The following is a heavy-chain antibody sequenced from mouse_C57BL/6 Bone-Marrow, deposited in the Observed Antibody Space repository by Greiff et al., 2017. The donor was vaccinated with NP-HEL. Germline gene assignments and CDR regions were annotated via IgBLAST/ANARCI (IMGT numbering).Heavy chain of an antibody. CDR2: IYPGNSDT. V-gene: IGHV1-5*01. D-gene: IGHD1-1*01. Sequence: EVMLVESDAELVKPGASVKMSCKTSGYTFTSYWMHWVKQRPGQGLEWIGAIYPGNSDTSYNQKFKGKAKLTAVTSASTAYMELSSLTNEDSAVYYCTPVVAHYYAMDYWGQGTSVTVSS. CDR3: TPVVAHYYAMDY. CDR1: GYTFTSYW. J-gene: IGHJ4*01.